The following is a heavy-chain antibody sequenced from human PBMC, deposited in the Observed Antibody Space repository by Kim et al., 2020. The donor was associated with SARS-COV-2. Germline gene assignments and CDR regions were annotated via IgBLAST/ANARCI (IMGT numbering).Heavy chain of an antibody. J-gene: IGHJ5*02. D-gene: IGHD5-18*01. V-gene: IGHV3-11*06. CDR3: ARDRGTAMATGWFDP. Sequence: DSVKGRFTISRDNAKNSLYLQMNSLRAEDTAVYYCARDRGTAMATGWFDPWGQGTLVTVSS.